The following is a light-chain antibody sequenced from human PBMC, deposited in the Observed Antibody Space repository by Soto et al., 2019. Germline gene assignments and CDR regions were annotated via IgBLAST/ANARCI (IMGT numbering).Light chain of an antibody. Sequence: IVLTQSPATLSLSPVEIATLSCTASQSVSSYLARYQQKPGQAPRLLIYDASNRATGIPARFSGSGSGTDFTLTISSLEPEDFAVYYCQQRSNWPTITFGQGTRLEIK. CDR1: QSVSSY. CDR2: DAS. J-gene: IGKJ5*01. V-gene: IGKV3-11*01. CDR3: QQRSNWPTIT.